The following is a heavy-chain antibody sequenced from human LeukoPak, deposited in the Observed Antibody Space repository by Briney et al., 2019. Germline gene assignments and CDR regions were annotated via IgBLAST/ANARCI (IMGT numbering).Heavy chain of an antibody. CDR1: GFTFSSYA. J-gene: IGHJ4*02. V-gene: IGHV3-23*01. CDR3: AKHRFESGGYHSTD. D-gene: IGHD3-22*01. CDR2: ISGGSGST. Sequence: GGSLRLSCAASGFTFSSYAMSWVRQAPGKGLAWVSTISGGSGSTYCADSVRGRFTISRDNSKNTLYLQMNSLRDEDTAVYYCAKHRFESGGYHSTDWGQGTLVTVSS.